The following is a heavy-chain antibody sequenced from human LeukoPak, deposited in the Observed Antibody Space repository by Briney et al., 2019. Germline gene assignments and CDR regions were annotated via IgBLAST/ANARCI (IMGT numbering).Heavy chain of an antibody. V-gene: IGHV1-69*13. CDR1: GGTFSSYA. Sequence: GASVKVSCKASGGTFSSYAIGWVRQAPGQGLELMGGIIPSFGTANYAQKFQGRVTITADEGTSTAYMELSSLRSADTAVYYCARDAVMSPYCSSTSCPGDRFDPWGQGTLVTVSS. CDR2: IIPSFGTA. J-gene: IGHJ5*02. D-gene: IGHD2-2*01. CDR3: ARDAVMSPYCSSTSCPGDRFDP.